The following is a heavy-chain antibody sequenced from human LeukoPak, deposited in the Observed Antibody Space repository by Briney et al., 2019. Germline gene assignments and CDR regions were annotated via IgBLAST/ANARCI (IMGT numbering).Heavy chain of an antibody. Sequence: GGSLRLSCAASGFTFSSYSMNWVRQAPGKGLEWVSYISSSSSAIYYADSVKGRFTISRDNAKNSLYLQMNSLRAEDTAVYYCARGGDSSSWYDWGQGTLVTVSS. CDR2: ISSSSSAI. D-gene: IGHD6-13*01. V-gene: IGHV3-48*04. CDR1: GFTFSSYS. CDR3: ARGGDSSSWYD. J-gene: IGHJ4*02.